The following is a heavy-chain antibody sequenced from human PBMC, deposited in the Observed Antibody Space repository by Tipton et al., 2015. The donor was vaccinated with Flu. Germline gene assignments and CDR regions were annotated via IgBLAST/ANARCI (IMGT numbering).Heavy chain of an antibody. Sequence: LSLTCAASGFTFTSYAMTWVRQAPGRGLEWVATMIGSATSTYYADSVKGRFTISRDNSKNTLYLQMNSLRTDDTSVYYCAKDDSIWGYYETSGYYDSWGQGTLVTVSS. CDR3: AKDDSIWGYYETSGYYDS. D-gene: IGHD3-22*01. V-gene: IGHV3-23*01. CDR1: GFTFTSYA. J-gene: IGHJ4*02. CDR2: MIGSATST.